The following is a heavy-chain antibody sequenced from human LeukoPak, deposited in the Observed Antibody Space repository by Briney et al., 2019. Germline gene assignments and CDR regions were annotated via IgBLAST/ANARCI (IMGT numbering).Heavy chain of an antibody. CDR2: ITSTGTTT. V-gene: IGHV1-46*02. Sequence: ASVKVSCKASGYTFNSYYIHWVRQAPGQGLEWMGIITSTGTTTICAQKFQGRVTMTRDTSTSTVYMDLSSLRSDDTAVYYCATEYVRTHYFDWWGQGTLVTVSS. CDR3: ATEYVRTHYFDW. CDR1: GYTFNSYY. J-gene: IGHJ4*02. D-gene: IGHD3-16*01.